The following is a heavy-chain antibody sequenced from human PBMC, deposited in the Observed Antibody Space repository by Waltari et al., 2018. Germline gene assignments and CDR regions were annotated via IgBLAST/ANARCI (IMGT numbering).Heavy chain of an antibody. V-gene: IGHV3-23*04. CDR1: GFTSFNYF. CDR2: SSDGGVYT. Sequence: EVQLVESGGGLVQPGGSLCLSCAASGFTSFNYFISWVRQAPGKGLEWISASSDGGVYTYYADSVEGHFTISRDSSKNTIYLQMNSLRVEDTALYYCAKGFEDLLPFDHWGQGTQVTVSS. CDR3: AKGFEDLLPFDH. J-gene: IGHJ4*02. D-gene: IGHD2-21*01.